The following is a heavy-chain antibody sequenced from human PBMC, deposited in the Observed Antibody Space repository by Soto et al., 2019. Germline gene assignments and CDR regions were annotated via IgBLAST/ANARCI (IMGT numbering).Heavy chain of an antibody. CDR2: IYYSGST. V-gene: IGHV4-39*01. D-gene: IGHD1-26*01. CDR3: ARGGIPPSGYGIAYAMDV. J-gene: IGHJ6*02. Sequence: SETLSLTCTVSGVSISGMRGYWGWIRQPPGRGMEWMGNIYYSGSTYYTPALKSRVPLSVDTSKDQFSLTLNSVTAADTAVYYCARGGIPPSGYGIAYAMDVWGQGTTVTVSS. CDR1: GVSISGMRGY.